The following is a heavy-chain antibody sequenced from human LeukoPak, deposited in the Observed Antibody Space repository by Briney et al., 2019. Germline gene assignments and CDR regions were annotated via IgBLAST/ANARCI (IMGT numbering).Heavy chain of an antibody. D-gene: IGHD1-26*01. J-gene: IGHJ5*02. CDR3: VRGAVGTGVWFDP. V-gene: IGHV3-74*01. CDR1: GFTFSGYW. Sequence: GGSLRLSCAVSGFTFSGYWMHWVRQAPGKGXXXXSRINPDGGITNYADSVKGRFTISRDNAENTVHLQMNSLRGDDTAVYYCVRGAVGTGVWFDPWGQGTLVTVSS. CDR2: INPDGGIT.